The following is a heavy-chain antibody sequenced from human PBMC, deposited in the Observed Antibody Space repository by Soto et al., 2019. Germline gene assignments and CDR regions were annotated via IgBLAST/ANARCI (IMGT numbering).Heavy chain of an antibody. J-gene: IGHJ4*02. CDR2: ISGSGGST. V-gene: IGHV3-23*01. CDR1: GFAFSSYA. CDR3: AKGEYSSGWY. D-gene: IGHD6-19*01. Sequence: EVQLLESGGGLVQPGGSLRLSCTASGFAFSSYAMSWVRQAPGKGLEWVSAISGSGGSTYYADSVKGRFTISRDNTKNTLYLQMNSLRAEDTAVYYCAKGEYSSGWYWGQGTLVTVSS.